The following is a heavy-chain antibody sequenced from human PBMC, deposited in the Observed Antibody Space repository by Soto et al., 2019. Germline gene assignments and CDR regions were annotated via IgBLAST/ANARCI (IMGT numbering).Heavy chain of an antibody. D-gene: IGHD2-15*01. CDR1: GFTFSNAW. V-gene: IGHV3-15*01. Sequence: PGGSLRLSCAASGFTFSNAWMSWVRQAPGKGLEWVGRIKSNTDGATTDYTAPVKGRFTISRDDSKNTLYLQMNRLKTEDTAVYHCTKDGPTVRTREGYSHYCGQGPRVAICS. CDR2: IKSNTDGATT. CDR3: TKDGPTVRTREGYSHY. J-gene: IGHJ4*02.